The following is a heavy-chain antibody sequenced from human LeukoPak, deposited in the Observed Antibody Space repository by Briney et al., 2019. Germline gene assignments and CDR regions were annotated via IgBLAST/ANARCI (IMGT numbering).Heavy chain of an antibody. V-gene: IGHV4-30-2*02. Sequence: ASETLSLTCTVSGGSISSGGYYWSWIRQPPGKGLEWIGYIYHSGSTYYNPSLKSRVTISVDTSKNQFSLKLSSVTAADTAVYYCARQPWGKWELLVGGDAFDIWGQGTMVTISS. CDR1: GGSISSGGYY. CDR3: ARQPWGKWELLVGGDAFDI. CDR2: IYHSGST. J-gene: IGHJ3*02. D-gene: IGHD1-26*01.